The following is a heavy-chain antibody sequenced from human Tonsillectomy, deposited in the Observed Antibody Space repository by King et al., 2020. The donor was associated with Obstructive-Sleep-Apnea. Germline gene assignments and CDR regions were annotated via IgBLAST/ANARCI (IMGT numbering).Heavy chain of an antibody. CDR3: AKDNSSGWYRGLDY. V-gene: IGHV3-9*01. Sequence: QLVQSGGDLVQPGRSLRLSCAASGFTFDDYAMHWVRQAPGKGLEWVSGISWNSGSSGYADSVRGRFTISRDNAKNSLYLQMNSLSAEDTALYYCAKDNSSGWYRGLDYWGQGTLVTVSS. CDR1: GFTFDDYA. J-gene: IGHJ4*02. CDR2: ISWNSGSS. D-gene: IGHD6-19*01.